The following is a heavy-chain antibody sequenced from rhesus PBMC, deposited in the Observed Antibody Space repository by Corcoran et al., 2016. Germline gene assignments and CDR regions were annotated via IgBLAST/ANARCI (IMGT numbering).Heavy chain of an antibody. CDR3: ARGYFYFDY. D-gene: IGHD2-2*01. V-gene: IGHV4S2*01. CDR1: GSSSKNNY. J-gene: IGHJ4*01. CDR2: IYGTGGNT. Sequence: QLHLQESGPGLVTPSETLPLTCAVSGSSSKNNYWSWIRQAPGKGLEWIGLIYGTGGNTDYNPSLKSRVTISIDTSMNHFSLRLSSVTAADTAVYYCARGYFYFDYWGQGVLVTVSS.